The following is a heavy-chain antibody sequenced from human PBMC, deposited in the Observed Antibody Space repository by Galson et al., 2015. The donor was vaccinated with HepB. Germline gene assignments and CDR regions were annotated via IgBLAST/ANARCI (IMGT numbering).Heavy chain of an antibody. J-gene: IGHJ4*02. CDR2: ISYDGSNK. D-gene: IGHD3-10*01. CDR3: ARDPSPAYGSGRFDY. Sequence: SLRLSCAASGFTFSSYAMHWVRQAPGKGLEWVAVISYDGSNKYYADSVKGRFTISRDNSKNTLYLQMNSLRAEDTAVYYCARDPSPAYGSGRFDYWGQGTLVTVSS. CDR1: GFTFSSYA. V-gene: IGHV3-30-3*01.